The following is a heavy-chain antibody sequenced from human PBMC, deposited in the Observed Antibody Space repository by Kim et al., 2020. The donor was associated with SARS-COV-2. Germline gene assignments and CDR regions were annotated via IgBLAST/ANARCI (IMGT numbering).Heavy chain of an antibody. D-gene: IGHD5-18*01. CDR1: GYTFTGYY. CDR3: ARDVPNTAMVTGDY. V-gene: IGHV1-2*06. Sequence: ASVKVSCKASGYTFTGYYMHWVRQAPGQGLEWMGRINPNSGGTNYAQKFQGRVTMTRDTSISTAYMELSRLRFEDTAVYYCARDVPNTAMVTGDYWGQGTLVTVSS. CDR2: INPNSGGT. J-gene: IGHJ4*02.